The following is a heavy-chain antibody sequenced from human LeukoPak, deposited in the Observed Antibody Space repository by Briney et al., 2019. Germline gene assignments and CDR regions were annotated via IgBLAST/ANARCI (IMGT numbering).Heavy chain of an antibody. CDR2: ISYSGST. D-gene: IGHD3-3*01. Sequence: SETVPQTCLFSGCSIRSSSYYWGWIRQSPGKGLEGIGSISYSGSTYYNPSLESRVTISVETSQNQFSLKLRSVTAADTALYYCARSLLGGVVIMGGTVDYWGQGTLVTVSS. V-gene: IGHV4-39*01. J-gene: IGHJ4*02. CDR3: ARSLLGGVVIMGGTVDY. CDR1: GCSIRSSSYY.